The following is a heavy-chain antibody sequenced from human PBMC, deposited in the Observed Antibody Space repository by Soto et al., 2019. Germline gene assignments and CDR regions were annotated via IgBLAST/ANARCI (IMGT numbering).Heavy chain of an antibody. J-gene: IGHJ4*02. CDR1: GYTFTSYG. Sequence: ASVKVSCKASGYTFTSYGISWVRQAPGQGLEWMGWISAYNGNTNYAQKLQGRVTMTTDTSTSTAYMELRSLRSDDTAVYYCARDCTMVRGVIISCYWGQGTLVTVSS. V-gene: IGHV1-18*01. CDR3: ARDCTMVRGVIISCY. CDR2: ISAYNGNT. D-gene: IGHD3-10*01.